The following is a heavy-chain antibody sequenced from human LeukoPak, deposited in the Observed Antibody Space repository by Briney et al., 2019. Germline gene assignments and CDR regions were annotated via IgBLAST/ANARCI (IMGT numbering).Heavy chain of an antibody. V-gene: IGHV4-39*01. D-gene: IGHD5-18*01. CDR2: IYYSGTA. Sequence: SETLSLTCTVSLGSISSTSYYWGWIRQPPGKGLEWIGIIYYSGTAYYNPSLKSRVTISVDTSNNQFSLRLSSVTAADTAVYYCARGVDTAMATNFDYWGQGTLVTVSS. CDR1: LGSISSTSYY. CDR3: ARGVDTAMATNFDY. J-gene: IGHJ4*02.